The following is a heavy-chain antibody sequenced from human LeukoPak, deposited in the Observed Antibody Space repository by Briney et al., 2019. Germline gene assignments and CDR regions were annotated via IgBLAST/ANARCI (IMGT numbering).Heavy chain of an antibody. CDR3: ASSIAAAAFDY. CDR2: ISSSSSYI. D-gene: IGHD6-13*01. J-gene: IGHJ4*02. V-gene: IGHV3-21*01. Sequence: GGSLRLSCAASGFTFSSYSMNWVRQAPGKGLEWDSSISSSSSYIYYADSVKGRFTISRDNVKNSLYLQMNSLRAEDTAVYYCASSIAAAAFDYWGQGTLVTVS. CDR1: GFTFSSYS.